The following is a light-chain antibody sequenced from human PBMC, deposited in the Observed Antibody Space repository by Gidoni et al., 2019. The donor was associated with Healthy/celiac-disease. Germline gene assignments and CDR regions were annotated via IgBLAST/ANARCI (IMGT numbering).Light chain of an antibody. V-gene: IGKV3-15*01. CDR3: QQYNNWPPGT. CDR1: QSVSSN. J-gene: IGKJ1*01. Sequence: EIVMTQSPATLSVYPGERATLSCRASQSVSSNLAWYQQKPGQAPRLLIYGASTRATGIPSRFSGSGSGTEFTLTISSLQSEDFAVYYCQQYNNWPPGTFXXXTKVEIK. CDR2: GAS.